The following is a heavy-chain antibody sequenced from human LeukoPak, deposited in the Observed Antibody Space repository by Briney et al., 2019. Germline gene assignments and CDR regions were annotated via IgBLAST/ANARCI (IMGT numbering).Heavy chain of an antibody. V-gene: IGHV7-4-1*02. CDR3: AREAFRYSFGP. J-gene: IGHJ4*02. CDR2: INANTGNP. Sequence: ASVKVSCKASGYTFTNYVMNWVRQAPGQGLEWMGWINANTGNPTYAQGFTGRLVFSLDTSVSTAYLQISNLKAEDTAVYYCAREAFRYSFGPRGQGTLVTVSS. D-gene: IGHD5-18*01. CDR1: GYTFTNYV.